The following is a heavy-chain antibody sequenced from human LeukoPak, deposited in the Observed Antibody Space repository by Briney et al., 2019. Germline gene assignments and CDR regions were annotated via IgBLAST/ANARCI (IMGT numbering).Heavy chain of an antibody. CDR3: ARDQEGFDY. J-gene: IGHJ4*02. CDR2: ISVYNANI. V-gene: IGHV1-18*01. CDR1: GFIFTSYG. Sequence: ASVKVSCKASGFIFTSYGFSWVRQAPGQGLEWMGWISVYNANINYAQKLQDRVTVTRDTSTSTVHMELSGLRSEDTAVYYCARDQEGFDYWGQGTLVTVSS.